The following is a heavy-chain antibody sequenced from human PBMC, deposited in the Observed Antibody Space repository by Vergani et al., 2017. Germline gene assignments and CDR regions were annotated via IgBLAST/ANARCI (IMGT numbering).Heavy chain of an antibody. D-gene: IGHD1-26*01. CDR1: GFSLSTSGVG. CDR2: FFWNDDK. J-gene: IGHJ6*02. V-gene: IGHV2-5*01. Sequence: QITLKESGPTLVKPPQTLTLTCTFSGFSLSTSGVGVGGILRPPGKALEWLALFFWNDDKRNSPTLKSRLTITKDTSKNQVVLTMTNMNPMDTATYYCANSVGATTNYFCCVIDVWGQGTMVTVSS. CDR3: ANSVGATTNYFCCVIDV.